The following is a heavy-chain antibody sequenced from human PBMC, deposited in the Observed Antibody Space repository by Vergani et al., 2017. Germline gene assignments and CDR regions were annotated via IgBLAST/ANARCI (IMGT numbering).Heavy chain of an antibody. V-gene: IGHV3-9*01. CDR1: GFTFDDYA. J-gene: IGHJ2*01. CDR3: AKDIRGDRDYWYFDL. CDR2: ISWNSGSI. Sequence: EVQLVESGGGLVQPGRSLRLSCAASGFTFDDYAMHWVRQAPGKGLERVSGISWNSGSIGYADSVKGRFTISRDNAKNSLYLQMNSLRAEDTALYYCAKDIRGDRDYWYFDLWGRGTLVTVSS. D-gene: IGHD2-21*02.